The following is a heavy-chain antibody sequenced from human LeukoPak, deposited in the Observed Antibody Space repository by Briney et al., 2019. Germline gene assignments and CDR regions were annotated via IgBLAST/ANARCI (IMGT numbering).Heavy chain of an antibody. CDR3: ARGLGGIYYFDH. V-gene: IGHV4-34*01. CDR1: GGSFSGYY. CDR2: IIHSGGT. D-gene: IGHD1-26*01. Sequence: PSETLSLTCAVYGGSFSGYYWSWIRQPPGKGLDWIGEIIHSGGTNYNPSLKSRVTISVDTSKNQFSLNLNSINAADTAVYYCARGLGGIYYFDHWGQGTLVSVSS. J-gene: IGHJ4*02.